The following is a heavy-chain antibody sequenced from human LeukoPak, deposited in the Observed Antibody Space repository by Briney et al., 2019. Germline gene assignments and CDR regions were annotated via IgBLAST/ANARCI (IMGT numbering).Heavy chain of an antibody. D-gene: IGHD6-13*01. CDR2: ISWNSGSI. CDR1: GFTFYDYA. CDR3: AKGLRGEQQLVLDYYFDY. Sequence: GRSLRLSCAASGFTFYDYAMHWVRHAPGKGLEWVSGISWNSGSIGYADSVKGRFTISRDNAKNSLYLQMNSLRAEDTALYYCAKGLRGEQQLVLDYYFDYWGQGTLVTVSS. V-gene: IGHV3-9*01. J-gene: IGHJ4*02.